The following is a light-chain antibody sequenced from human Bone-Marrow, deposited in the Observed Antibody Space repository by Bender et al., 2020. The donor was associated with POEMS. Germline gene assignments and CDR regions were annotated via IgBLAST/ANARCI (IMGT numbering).Light chain of an antibody. V-gene: IGLV1-40*01. J-gene: IGLJ2*01. Sequence: QSVLTQPPSVSGAPGQRVTISCTGSSSNIGSVYEVHWYQQLPGKAPKLLIYDNTNRPSGVPDRFSGSNSGNTATLTISGTQAADEAFYYCQSWDSSAVVFGGGTKLTVL. CDR1: SSNIGSVYE. CDR3: QSWDSSAVV. CDR2: DNT.